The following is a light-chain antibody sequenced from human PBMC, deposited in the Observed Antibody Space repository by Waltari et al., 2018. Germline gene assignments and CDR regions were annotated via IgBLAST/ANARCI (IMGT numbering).Light chain of an antibody. V-gene: IGLV1-44*01. CDR3: GARDDRMSGSWV. CDR1: SPIIGPTS. Sequence: SLLTQPPSVSGTPGQRVTISCTGGSPIIGPTSVNWYQQVPGSAPKLLIYANDHRPSGVPDRFSGSRSANSASLAISGLQSEDEADYYCGARDDRMSGSWVFGGGTKLTVL. CDR2: AND. J-gene: IGLJ3*02.